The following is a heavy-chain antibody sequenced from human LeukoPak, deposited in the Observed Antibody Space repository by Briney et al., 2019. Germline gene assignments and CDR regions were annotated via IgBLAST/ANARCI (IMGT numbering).Heavy chain of an antibody. Sequence: SQTLSLTCAISGDSVSSNSAAWNWIRQSPSRGLEWLGRTYYRSKWYNDYAVSVKSLITINPDTSKNQFSLQLNSVTPEDTAVYYCARVAGSSRVFWFDPWGQGTLVTVSS. CDR2: TYYRSKWYN. J-gene: IGHJ5*02. V-gene: IGHV6-1*01. D-gene: IGHD6-13*01. CDR1: GDSVSSNSAA. CDR3: ARVAGSSRVFWFDP.